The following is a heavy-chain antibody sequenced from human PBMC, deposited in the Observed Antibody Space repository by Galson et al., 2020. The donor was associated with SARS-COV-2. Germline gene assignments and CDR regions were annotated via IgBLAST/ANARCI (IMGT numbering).Heavy chain of an antibody. CDR1: GGSFSGYY. CDR2: INHSGST. J-gene: IGHJ4*02. V-gene: IGHV4-34*01. D-gene: IGHD6-19*01. Sequence: SQASETLSLTCAVYGGSFSGYYWSWIRQPPGKGLEWIGEINHSGSTNYNTSLKSRVTISVDTSKNQFSLKLSSVTAADTAVYYCARGLAVAGFLGFDYWGQGTLVTVSS. CDR3: ARGLAVAGFLGFDY.